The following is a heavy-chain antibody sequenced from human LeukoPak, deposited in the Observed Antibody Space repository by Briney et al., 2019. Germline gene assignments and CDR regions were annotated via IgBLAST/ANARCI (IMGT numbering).Heavy chain of an antibody. D-gene: IGHD5-24*01. Sequence: SQTLSLTCTVSGGSISSGGYYWNWIRQPPGRGLEWIGSFYYSGSIYYNPSLKSRVTISVDTSKNQFSLKLNSVTAADTAVYYCTRHALGYNPFDSWGQGILVTVSS. CDR1: GGSISSGGYY. J-gene: IGHJ4*02. CDR2: FYYSGSI. V-gene: IGHV4-39*01. CDR3: TRHALGYNPFDS.